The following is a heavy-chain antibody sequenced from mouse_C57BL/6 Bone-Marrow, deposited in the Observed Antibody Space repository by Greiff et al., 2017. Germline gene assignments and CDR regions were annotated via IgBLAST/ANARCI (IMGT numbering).Heavy chain of an antibody. CDR2: INPSSGYT. CDR1: GYTFTSYW. V-gene: IGHV1-7*01. CDR3: ARGGSRGAVDY. J-gene: IGHJ4*01. D-gene: IGHD1-1*01. Sequence: VQLQQSGAELAKPGASVKLSCKASGYTFTSYWMHWVKQRPGQGLEWIGYINPSSGYTKSNPKFKDKATLTADKSSSTAYMQLSGQTYEDSAIYYCARGGSRGAVDYWGQGTSVTVSS.